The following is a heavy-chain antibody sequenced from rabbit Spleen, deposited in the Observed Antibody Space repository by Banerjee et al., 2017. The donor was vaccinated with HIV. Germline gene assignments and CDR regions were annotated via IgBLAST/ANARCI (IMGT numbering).Heavy chain of an antibody. CDR2: IDPVFSST. D-gene: IGHD6-1*01. CDR1: GFDFSHYG. J-gene: IGHJ6*01. Sequence: EQLVESGGGLVQPGGSLKLSCKASGFDFSHYGVSWVRQAPGKGLEWIGYIDPVFSSTHYASWVNGRFTISSHNAQNTLYLQLNSLTAADTATYFCVRDQARMLDLWGPGTLVTVS. V-gene: IGHV1S47*01. CDR3: VRDQARMLDL.